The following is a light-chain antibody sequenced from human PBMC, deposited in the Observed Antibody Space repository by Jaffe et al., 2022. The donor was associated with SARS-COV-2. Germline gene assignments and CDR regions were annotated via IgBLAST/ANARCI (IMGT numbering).Light chain of an antibody. CDR2: EDN. V-gene: IGLV1-51*02. CDR1: SSNIGLNY. Sequence: QSVLTQPPSVSAAPGQRVTISCSGSSSNIGLNYVFWYQQFPGTAPKLLIYEDNKRPSGIPDRFSGSKAGTSATLAFSGLQTGDEADYYCGVWDTSLGAVVLGGGTRLTVL. J-gene: IGLJ2*01. CDR3: GVWDTSLGAVV.